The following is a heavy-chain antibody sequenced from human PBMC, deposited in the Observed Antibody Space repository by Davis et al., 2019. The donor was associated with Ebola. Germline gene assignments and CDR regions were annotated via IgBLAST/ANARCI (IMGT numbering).Heavy chain of an antibody. CDR2: ISYDGSNK. CDR1: GFTFSSYA. D-gene: IGHD6-19*01. J-gene: IGHJ4*02. V-gene: IGHV3-30*04. Sequence: GESLKISCAASGFTFSSYAMDWVRQAPGKGLEWVALISYDGSNKYYADSMKGRFTISRDNAKNSLYLQMNSLRAEDTALYYCARARGSGWYIDYWGQGTLVTVSS. CDR3: ARARGSGWYIDY.